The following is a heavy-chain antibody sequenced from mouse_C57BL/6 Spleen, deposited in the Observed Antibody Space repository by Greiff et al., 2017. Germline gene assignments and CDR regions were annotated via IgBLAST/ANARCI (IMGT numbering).Heavy chain of an antibody. CDR1: GIDFSRYW. V-gene: IGHV4-1*01. CDR3: ARPRYDYDEDYYAMDD. CDR2: INPDSSTI. Sequence: EVKLLESGGGLVQPGGSLKLSCAASGIDFSRYWMSWVRRAPGKGLEWIGEINPDSSTINYAPSLKDKFIISRDNAKHTLYLQMSKVRSEDTALYYCARPRYDYDEDYYAMDDWGQGTSVTVSS. J-gene: IGHJ4*01. D-gene: IGHD2-4*01.